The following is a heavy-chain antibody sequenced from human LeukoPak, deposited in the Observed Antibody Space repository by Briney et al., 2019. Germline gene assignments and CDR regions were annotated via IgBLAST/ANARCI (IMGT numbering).Heavy chain of an antibody. CDR3: ARHAYSSIIQLFDY. CDR1: GGSISSSSYY. CDR2: IYYSGST. V-gene: IGHV4-39*01. Sequence: PSETLSLTCTVSGGSISSSSYYWGWIRQPPGKGLEWIGSIYYSGSTYYNPSLKSRVTISVDTSKNQFSLKLSSVTAADTAVYYCARHAYSSIIQLFDYWGQGTLVTVSS. J-gene: IGHJ4*02. D-gene: IGHD3-3*01.